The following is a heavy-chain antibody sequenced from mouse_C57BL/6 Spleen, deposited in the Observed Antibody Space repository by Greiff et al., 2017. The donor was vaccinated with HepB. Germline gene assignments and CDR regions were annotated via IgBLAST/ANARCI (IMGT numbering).Heavy chain of an antibody. CDR2: INPNNGGT. CDR1: GYTFTDYY. V-gene: IGHV1-26*01. CDR3: AYDYDCAY. J-gene: IGHJ3*01. D-gene: IGHD2-4*01. Sequence: EVQLQQSGPELVKPGASVKISCKASGYTFTDYYMNWVKQSHGKSLEWIGDINPNNGGTSYNQKFKGKATLTVDKSSSTAYMELRSLTSEDSAVYYCAYDYDCAYWGQGTLVTVSA.